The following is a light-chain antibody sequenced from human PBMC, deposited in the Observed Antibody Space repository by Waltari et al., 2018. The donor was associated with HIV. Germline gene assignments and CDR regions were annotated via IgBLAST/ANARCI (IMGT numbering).Light chain of an antibody. Sequence: QSALTQPASVSGSPGQSNTISFTGTSSDVGSYNLVSWYQQHPGKAPKLMIYEGSKRPSGVSNRVSGSKSGNTASLTISGLQAEDEADYYCCSYAGSVVFGGGTKLTVL. CDR3: CSYAGSVV. CDR2: EGS. V-gene: IGLV2-23*01. J-gene: IGLJ2*01. CDR1: SSDVGSYNL.